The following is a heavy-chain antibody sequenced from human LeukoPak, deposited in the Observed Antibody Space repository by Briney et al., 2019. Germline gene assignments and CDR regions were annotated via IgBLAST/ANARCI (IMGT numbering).Heavy chain of an antibody. CDR1: GDSISNYY. Sequence: SETLSLTCSVSGDSISNYYWSWIRQPPGKGLEWIGYIYYTGSTNYNPSLKSRVTISLDTSKNQFSLKLTSVIAADTAVYYCARYSYGGYHFDYWGRGTRVTVS. CDR2: IYYTGST. V-gene: IGHV4-59*08. D-gene: IGHD5-18*01. CDR3: ARYSYGGYHFDY. J-gene: IGHJ4*02.